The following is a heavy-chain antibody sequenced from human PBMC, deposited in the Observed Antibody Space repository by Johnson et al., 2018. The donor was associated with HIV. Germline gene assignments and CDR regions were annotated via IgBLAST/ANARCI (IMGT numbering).Heavy chain of an antibody. D-gene: IGHD3-10*01. CDR3: AGGFYYGSGSYHGAFDI. V-gene: IGHV3-11*04. CDR1: GFTFSDYY. Sequence: VQLVESGGGLVKPGGSLRLSCAGSGFTFSDYYMSWIRQAPGKGLEWVSYISSSGNTIFYADSVKGRFTISRDNAKNSLFLQMNSLRAEDTAVYYCAGGFYYGSGSYHGAFDIWGQGTMVTVSS. CDR2: ISSSGNTI. J-gene: IGHJ3*02.